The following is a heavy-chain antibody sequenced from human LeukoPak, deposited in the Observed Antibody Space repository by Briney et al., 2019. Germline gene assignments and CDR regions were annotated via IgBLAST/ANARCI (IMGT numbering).Heavy chain of an antibody. CDR3: ARGPRYCSGGSCYGWFDP. CDR1: GYTFTSYG. CDR2: ISAYNGNT. Sequence: VASVKVSCKASGYTFTSYGISWVRQAPGQGLEWMGWISAYNGNTNYAQKLQGRVTMTTDTSTSTAYMELRSLRSDDTAVYYCARGPRYCSGGSCYGWFDPWGQGTLVTVSS. D-gene: IGHD2-15*01. J-gene: IGHJ5*02. V-gene: IGHV1-18*01.